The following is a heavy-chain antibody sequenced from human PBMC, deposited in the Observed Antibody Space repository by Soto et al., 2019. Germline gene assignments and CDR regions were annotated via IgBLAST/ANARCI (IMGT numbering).Heavy chain of an antibody. CDR3: ARSEGSDAFDI. D-gene: IGHD3-10*01. CDR1: GGSISSYS. J-gene: IGHJ3*02. CDR2: IYYSGST. V-gene: IGHV4-59*08. Sequence: SETLSLTCTVSGGSISSYSWSWIRQPPGKELEYIGYIYYSGSTNYNPSLKSRFTISDDTSTNQFFLTLSSVTAADTAVYYCARSEGSDAFDIWGQGTMVT.